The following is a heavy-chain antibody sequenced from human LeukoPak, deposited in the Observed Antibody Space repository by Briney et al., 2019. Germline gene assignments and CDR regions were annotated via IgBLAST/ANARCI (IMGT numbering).Heavy chain of an antibody. CDR1: GDSISSSDSY. D-gene: IGHD4-11*01. CDR3: ARHMYTETTYWFDP. J-gene: IGHJ5*02. CDR2: MYFTGRT. Sequence: PSETLSLTCTVSGDSISSSDSYWAWIRQPPGKGLEWIASMYFTGRTYYNPSLKSRGTISLDTSKNQFSLKLTSVTAADTALYYCARHMYTETTYWFDPGGGETLITVSS. V-gene: IGHV4-39*01.